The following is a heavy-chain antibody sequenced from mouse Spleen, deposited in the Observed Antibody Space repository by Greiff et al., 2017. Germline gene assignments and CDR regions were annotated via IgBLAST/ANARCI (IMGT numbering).Heavy chain of an antibody. Sequence: QVQLKQSGAELARPGASVKLSCKASGYTFTSYGISWVKQRTGQGLEWIGEIYPRSGNTYYNEKFKGKATLTADKSSSTAYMELRSLTSEDSAVYFCARWSSYYAMDYWGQGTSVTVSS. CDR3: ARWSSYYAMDY. CDR2: IYPRSGNT. V-gene: IGHV1-81*01. CDR1: GYTFTSYG. J-gene: IGHJ4*01.